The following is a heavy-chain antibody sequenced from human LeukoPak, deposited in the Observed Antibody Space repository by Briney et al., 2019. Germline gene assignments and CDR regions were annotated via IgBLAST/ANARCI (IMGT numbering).Heavy chain of an antibody. Sequence: GGSLRLPCAASGFTFSSYSMNWVRQAPGKGLDWVSSISSSSSYIYYADTVKGRFTISRDNAKNSLYLQMNSLRAEDTAVYYCARSPNDFWSGYFGGQGTLVTVSS. J-gene: IGHJ1*01. CDR2: ISSSSSYI. D-gene: IGHD3-3*01. V-gene: IGHV3-21*01. CDR1: GFTFSSYS. CDR3: ARSPNDFWSGYF.